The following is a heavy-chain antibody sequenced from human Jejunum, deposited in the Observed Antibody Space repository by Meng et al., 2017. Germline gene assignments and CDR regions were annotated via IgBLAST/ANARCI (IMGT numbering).Heavy chain of an antibody. Sequence: GGSLRLSCAASGFTFSSSWMHWVRQAPGKGLVWVSRIDPNGGNIAYADSVKGRLTISRDNAKNTLFLQMNSLGPEDTAVYYCVYSTGFLRVWGQGTLVTVSS. D-gene: IGHD2-8*02. V-gene: IGHV3-74*01. CDR3: VYSTGFLRV. CDR1: GFTFSSSW. J-gene: IGHJ1*01. CDR2: IDPNGGNI.